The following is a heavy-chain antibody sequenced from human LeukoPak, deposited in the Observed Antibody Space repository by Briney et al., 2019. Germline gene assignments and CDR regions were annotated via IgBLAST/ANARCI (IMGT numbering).Heavy chain of an antibody. CDR2: ISYNGSNK. CDR1: GFTFSSYG. Sequence: PGGSLRLSCAASGFTFSSYGMHWVRQAPGKGLEWVAVISYNGSNKYYADSVKGRFTISRDNSKNTLYLQMNSLRPEDTAVYYCARENYGAHYFDYWGQGTLVTVSS. V-gene: IGHV3-30*03. CDR3: ARENYGAHYFDY. J-gene: IGHJ4*02. D-gene: IGHD3-16*01.